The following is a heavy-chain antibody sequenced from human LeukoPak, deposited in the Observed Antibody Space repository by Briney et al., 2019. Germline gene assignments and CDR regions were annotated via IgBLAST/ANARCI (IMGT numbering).Heavy chain of an antibody. CDR2: IRPDGTNE. J-gene: IGHJ4*02. Sequence: GGSLRLSCAASGFTFNGYGMHWVRQAPGKGLEWVAHIRPDGTNEEYADSVKGRFTISRDNSKNTMYLQMNSLRAEDTALYYCAKGISGYSCYDYWGQGTLVTVSS. CDR1: GFTFNGYG. CDR3: AKGISGYSCYDY. V-gene: IGHV3-30*02. D-gene: IGHD5-12*01.